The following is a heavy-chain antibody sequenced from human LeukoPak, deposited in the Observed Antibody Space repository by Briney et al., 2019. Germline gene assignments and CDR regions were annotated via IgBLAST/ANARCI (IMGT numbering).Heavy chain of an antibody. J-gene: IGHJ4*02. Sequence: GGFLRLSCAASGFTVSTNYMSWVRQAPGKGLEWVSVIYSGGRTYYTDSVKGRFTISRDNSKNTLYLQMDSLRADDTAVYYCAGGRTYSSSTLEDYWGQGTLVTVSS. D-gene: IGHD6-13*01. V-gene: IGHV3-53*01. CDR2: IYSGGRT. CDR1: GFTVSTNY. CDR3: AGGRTYSSSTLEDY.